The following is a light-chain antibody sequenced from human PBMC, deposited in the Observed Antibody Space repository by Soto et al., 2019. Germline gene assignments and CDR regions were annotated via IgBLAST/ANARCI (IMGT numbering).Light chain of an antibody. CDR1: QDIYDY. J-gene: IGKJ2*01. CDR2: AAS. Sequence: DIQMTQSPSSLSASVGDSVTITCQASQDIYDYLNWYQHKPGKAPRLLIYAASNLETGVPSRFSGSGSGTDFTFTIHSLQPEDIATYYCQQYDNSPMFTFGRGTKVES. CDR3: QQYDNSPMFT. V-gene: IGKV1-33*01.